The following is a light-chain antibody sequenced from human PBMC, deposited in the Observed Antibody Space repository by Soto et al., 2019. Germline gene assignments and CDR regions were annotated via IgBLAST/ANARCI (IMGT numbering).Light chain of an antibody. CDR3: QQYYSTPLT. V-gene: IGKV4-1*01. CDR2: WAS. CDR1: QSVLYSSNNKNY. J-gene: IGKJ4*01. Sequence: DIVMTQSPDSLAVSLGERATINCKSSQSVLYSSNNKNYLAWYQQKPGQPPKLLIYWASTRESGVPDRLSGSGSGTDVTLTISSLQAEDVAVYYCQQYYSTPLTFGGGTKVEIK.